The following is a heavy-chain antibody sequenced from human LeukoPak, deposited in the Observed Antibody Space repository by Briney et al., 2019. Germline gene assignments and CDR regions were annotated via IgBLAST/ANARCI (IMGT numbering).Heavy chain of an antibody. CDR3: AREVVVVAATSGLDY. J-gene: IGHJ4*02. CDR2: INSDGSST. Sequence: VGSLRLSCAAPGFTFSSYWMHSGRQAPRKGLGWVSRINSDGSSTYYADSVKGRFTISTDNATNTLYLQMYTLRAEATAVYYFAREVVVVAATSGLDYWGQGTLVTVSS. V-gene: IGHV3-74*01. CDR1: GFTFSSYW. D-gene: IGHD2-15*01.